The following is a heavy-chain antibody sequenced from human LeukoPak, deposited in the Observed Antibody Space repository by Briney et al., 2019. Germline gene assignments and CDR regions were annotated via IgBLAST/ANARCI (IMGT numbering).Heavy chain of an antibody. V-gene: IGHV5-51*01. CDR2: IFPGDSDT. Sequence: AGESLKISCTASGYSFANYWVGWVRQMPGKDLEWMGIIFPGDSDTIYSPSFQGQVTISVDKSAGSAYLQWSSLKASDSAMYYCARPIGDSRYFHFDLWGRGTLVTVSS. J-gene: IGHJ2*01. D-gene: IGHD4-17*01. CDR3: ARPIGDSRYFHFDL. CDR1: GYSFANYW.